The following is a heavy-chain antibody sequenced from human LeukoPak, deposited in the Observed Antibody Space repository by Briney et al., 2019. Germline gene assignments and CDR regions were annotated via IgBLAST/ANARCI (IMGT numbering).Heavy chain of an antibody. Sequence: SETLSLTCTVSGGSISSSSYYWGWIRQPPGKGLEWIGSIYYSGNTNYNPSLKSRVTMSVDTSKNQFSLKLSSVTAADTAVYYCARGGSLRYFDWLSRGEYFDYWGQGTLVTVSS. V-gene: IGHV4-39*07. J-gene: IGHJ4*02. D-gene: IGHD3-9*01. CDR1: GGSISSSSYY. CDR2: IYYSGNT. CDR3: ARGGSLRYFDWLSRGEYFDY.